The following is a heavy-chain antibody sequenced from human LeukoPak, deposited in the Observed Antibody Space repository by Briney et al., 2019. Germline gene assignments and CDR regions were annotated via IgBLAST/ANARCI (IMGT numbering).Heavy chain of an antibody. CDR1: GGSISSYY. CDR2: IYYSGST. J-gene: IGHJ3*02. D-gene: IGHD3-22*01. Sequence: SETLSLTCTVSGGSISSYYWSWIRQPPGKGLEWIGYIYYSGSTNYNPSLKSRVTISVDTSKNQSSLKLSSVTAADTAVYYCARYSSGYRDAFDIWGQGTMVTVSS. V-gene: IGHV4-59*01. CDR3: ARYSSGYRDAFDI.